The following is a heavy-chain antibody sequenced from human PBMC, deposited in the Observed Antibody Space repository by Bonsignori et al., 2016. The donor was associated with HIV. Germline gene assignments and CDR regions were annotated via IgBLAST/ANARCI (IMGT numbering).Heavy chain of an antibody. V-gene: IGHV5-51*01. D-gene: IGHD1-14*01. J-gene: IGHJ4*02. CDR1: GYDFSTYW. CDR3: ARQTGGHNFLPFYFDY. CDR2: IHPGDSDT. Sequence: EVQLVQSGAEVKKPGESLKISCKGSGYDFSTYWIGWVRQMPGKGLEWMGIIHPGDSDTRYRPSFQGQVTMSVDKSINTAYLQWSSLKASDTAMYYCARQTGGHNFLPFYFDYWGQGTLVPVSS.